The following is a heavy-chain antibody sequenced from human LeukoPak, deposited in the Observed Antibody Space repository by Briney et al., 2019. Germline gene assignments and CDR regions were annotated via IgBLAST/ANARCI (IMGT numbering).Heavy chain of an antibody. CDR2: INSDGSST. D-gene: IGHD4-17*01. CDR3: VTTTVIRAFDI. Sequence: PGGSLRLSCAASGFTFSSYWMHWVRQAPGKGLVWVSRINSDGSSTSYADSVKGRFTISRDNAKNTLYLQMNSLRAEDTAVYYCVTTTVIRAFDIWGQGTMVTVSS. V-gene: IGHV3-74*01. CDR1: GFTFSSYW. J-gene: IGHJ3*02.